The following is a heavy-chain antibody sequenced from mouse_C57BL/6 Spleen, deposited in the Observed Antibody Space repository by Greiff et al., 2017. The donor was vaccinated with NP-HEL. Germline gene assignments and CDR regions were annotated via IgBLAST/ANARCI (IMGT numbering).Heavy chain of an antibody. Sequence: EVQRVESGPELVKPGASVKISCKASGYSFTDYNMNWVKQSNGKSLEWIGVINPNYGTTSYNQKFKGKATLTVDQSSSTAYMQLNSLTSEDSAVYYCARDLITTVVDYYFDYWGQGTTLTVSS. CDR2: INPNYGTT. V-gene: IGHV1-39*01. D-gene: IGHD1-1*01. CDR1: GYSFTDYN. CDR3: ARDLITTVVDYYFDY. J-gene: IGHJ2*01.